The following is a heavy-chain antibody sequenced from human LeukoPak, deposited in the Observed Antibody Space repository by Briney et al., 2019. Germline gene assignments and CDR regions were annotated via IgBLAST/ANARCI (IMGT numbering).Heavy chain of an antibody. CDR2: ISGSGGST. D-gene: IGHD1-7*01. CDR3: ATSELELGYYFDY. Sequence: PGGSLRLPCAASGFTVSSNYMSWVRQAPGKGLEWVSAISGSGGSTYYADSVKGRFTISRDNSKNTLYLQMNSLRAEDTAVYYCATSELELGYYFDYWGQGTLVTVSS. V-gene: IGHV3-23*01. CDR1: GFTVSSNY. J-gene: IGHJ4*02.